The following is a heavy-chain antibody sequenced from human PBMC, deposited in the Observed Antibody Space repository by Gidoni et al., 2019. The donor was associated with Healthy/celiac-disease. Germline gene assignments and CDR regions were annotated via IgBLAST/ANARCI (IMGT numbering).Heavy chain of an antibody. CDR1: GGSISSYY. J-gene: IGHJ2*01. D-gene: IGHD3-10*01. Sequence: QVQLQESGPGLVKPSETLSLPCTVSGGSISSYYWSWIRQPPGKGLEWIGYIYYSGSTNYNPSLKSRVTISVDTSKNQFSLKLSSVTAAYTAVYYCARDTRYYGSGSYYRPGYFDLWGRGTLVTVSS. CDR2: IYYSGST. CDR3: ARDTRYYGSGSYYRPGYFDL. V-gene: IGHV4-59*01.